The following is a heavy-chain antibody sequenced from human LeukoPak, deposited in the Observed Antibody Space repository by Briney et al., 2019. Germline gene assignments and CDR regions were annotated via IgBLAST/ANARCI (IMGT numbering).Heavy chain of an antibody. V-gene: IGHV3-30*04. CDR3: ARVMGRYCSSNSCYVDY. CDR1: GITFSSYA. D-gene: IGHD2-2*01. Sequence: GGSLRLSCAASGITFSSYAMHWVRQAPGKGLEWVAVISYDGSNKYYADSVKGRFTISRDNSKNTLYLQMNGLRAEDTAVYYCARVMGRYCSSNSCYVDYWGQGTLVTVSS. CDR2: ISYDGSNK. J-gene: IGHJ4*02.